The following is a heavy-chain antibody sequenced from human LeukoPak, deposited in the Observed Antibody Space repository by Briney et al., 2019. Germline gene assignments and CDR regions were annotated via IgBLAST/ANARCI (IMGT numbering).Heavy chain of an antibody. CDR2: IKQDGSEK. CDR1: GFTFSTYW. D-gene: IGHD3-10*01. CDR3: VRGSSGTAVRGISWAWFDP. J-gene: IGHJ5*02. V-gene: IGHV3-7*05. Sequence: GGSLRLSCAASGFTFSTYWMTWVRQAPWKGLEWVANIKQDGSEKYYVDSVKGRFTISRDNAKNSLFLQMNSLRPEDTAVYYCVRGSSGTAVRGISWAWFDPWGQGTLVTVSS.